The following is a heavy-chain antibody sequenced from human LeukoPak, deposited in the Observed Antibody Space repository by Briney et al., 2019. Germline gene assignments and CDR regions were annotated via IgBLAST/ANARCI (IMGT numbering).Heavy chain of an antibody. CDR2: IKQDGSEK. Sequence: PGGSLRLSCAASGFTFSSHWMSWVRQAPGKGLEWVANIKQDGSEKYYVDSVKGRFTISRDNAKNSLYLQMNSLRAEDTAVYYCARDVRRFDYWGQGTLVTVSS. V-gene: IGHV3-7*01. CDR1: GFTFSSHW. J-gene: IGHJ4*02. D-gene: IGHD4-17*01. CDR3: ARDVRRFDY.